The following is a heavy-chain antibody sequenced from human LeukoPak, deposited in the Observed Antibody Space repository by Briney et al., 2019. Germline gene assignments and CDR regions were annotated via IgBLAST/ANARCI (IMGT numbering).Heavy chain of an antibody. CDR3: ARDRTIPPAQIDY. Sequence: GGSLRLSCAASGFTFSSYSMNWVRQAPGKGLEWVSSISSSSSYIYYADSVKGRFTISRDNAKNSLYLQMNSLRAEDTAVYYSARDRTIPPAQIDYWGQGTLVTVSS. J-gene: IGHJ4*02. V-gene: IGHV3-21*01. CDR2: ISSSSSYI. CDR1: GFTFSSYS.